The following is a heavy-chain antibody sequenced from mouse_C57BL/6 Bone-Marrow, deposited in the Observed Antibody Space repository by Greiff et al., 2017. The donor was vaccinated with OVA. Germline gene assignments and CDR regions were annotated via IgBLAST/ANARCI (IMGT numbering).Heavy chain of an antibody. CDR3: ARSYYYGSSYGYFDY. CDR1: GYTFTSYG. J-gene: IGHJ2*01. Sequence: VMLVESGAELARPGASVKLSCKASGYTFTSYGISWVKQRTGQGLEWIGEIYPRSGNTYYNEKFKGKATLTADKSSSTAYMELRSLTSEDSAVYFCARSYYYGSSYGYFDYWGQGTTLTVSS. D-gene: IGHD1-1*01. V-gene: IGHV1-81*01. CDR2: IYPRSGNT.